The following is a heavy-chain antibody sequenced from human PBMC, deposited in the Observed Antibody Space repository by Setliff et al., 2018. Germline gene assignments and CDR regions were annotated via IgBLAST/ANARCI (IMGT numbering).Heavy chain of an antibody. J-gene: IGHJ4*02. V-gene: IGHV4-31*03. Sequence: TLSLTCTVSGGSISSGGYYWSWIRQHPGKGLEWIGYIYYSGSTYYNPSLKSRVTISVDTSKNQFSLKLGSVTAADTAVYYCAREVRGVIIRTDYFDYWGQGTLVTVSS. D-gene: IGHD3-10*01. CDR1: GGSISSGGYY. CDR2: IYYSGST. CDR3: AREVRGVIIRTDYFDY.